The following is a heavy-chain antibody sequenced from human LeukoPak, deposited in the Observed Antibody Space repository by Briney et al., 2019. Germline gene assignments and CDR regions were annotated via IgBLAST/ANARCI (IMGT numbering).Heavy chain of an antibody. CDR2: MNPNSGNT. V-gene: IGHV1-8*02. CDR3: ARGRLLWFGELLNWFDP. J-gene: IGHJ5*02. CDR1: GDTFSNHP. D-gene: IGHD3-10*01. Sequence: ASVKVSCKASGDTFSNHPINWVRQATGQGLEWMGWMNPNSGNTGYAQKFQGRVTMTRNTSISTAYMELSSLRSEDTAVYYCARGRLLWFGELLNWFDPWGQGTLVTVSS.